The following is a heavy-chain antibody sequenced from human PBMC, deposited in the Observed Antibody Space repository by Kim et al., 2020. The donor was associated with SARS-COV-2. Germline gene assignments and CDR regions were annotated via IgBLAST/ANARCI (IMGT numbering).Heavy chain of an antibody. V-gene: IGHV4-4*06. CDR3: ARDTSGYTEFDY. J-gene: IGHJ4*02. D-gene: IGHD5-12*01. Sequence: NYNPALKIRVTMSVDTSRNEFSLNLRSVTDADTAVYFCARDTSGYTEFDYWGQGTLVTVSS.